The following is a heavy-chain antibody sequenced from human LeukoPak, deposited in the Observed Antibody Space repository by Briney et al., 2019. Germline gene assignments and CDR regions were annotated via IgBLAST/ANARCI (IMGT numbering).Heavy chain of an antibody. CDR3: ARGSPSEYVQDLFDY. Sequence: SETLSLTCTVSGGSISSSSYYWGWIRQPPGKGLEWIGRIYTSGSTNYNPSLKSRVTMSVDTSKNQFSLKLSSVTAADTAVYYCARGSPSEYVQDLFDYWGQGTLVTVSS. V-gene: IGHV4-61*05. CDR1: GGSISSSSYY. CDR2: IYTSGST. J-gene: IGHJ4*02. D-gene: IGHD2-2*01.